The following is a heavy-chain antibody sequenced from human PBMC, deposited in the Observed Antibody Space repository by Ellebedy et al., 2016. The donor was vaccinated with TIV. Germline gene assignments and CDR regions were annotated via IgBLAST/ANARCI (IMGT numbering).Heavy chain of an antibody. CDR1: GFTFSSYA. V-gene: IGHV3-30-3*01. CDR2: ISYDGSNK. Sequence: SCKASGFTFSSYAMHWVRQAPGKGLEWVAVISYDGSNKYYADSVKGRFTISRDNSKNTLYLQMNSLRAEDTAVYYCATDHYWGQGTLVTVSS. J-gene: IGHJ4*02. CDR3: ATDHY.